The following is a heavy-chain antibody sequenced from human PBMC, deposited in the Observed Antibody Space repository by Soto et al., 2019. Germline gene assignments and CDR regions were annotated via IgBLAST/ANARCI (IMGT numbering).Heavy chain of an antibody. CDR1: GYTFTSYA. J-gene: IGHJ4*02. CDR3: ARKYYYGSGSLIPQYYFDY. CDR2: INAGNGNT. Sequence: ASVKVSCKASGYTFTSYAMHWVRQAPGQRLEWMGWINAGNGNTKYSQKFQGRVTITRDTSASTAYMELSSLRSEDTAVYYCARKYYYGSGSLIPQYYFDYWGQGTLVTVSS. D-gene: IGHD3-10*01. V-gene: IGHV1-3*01.